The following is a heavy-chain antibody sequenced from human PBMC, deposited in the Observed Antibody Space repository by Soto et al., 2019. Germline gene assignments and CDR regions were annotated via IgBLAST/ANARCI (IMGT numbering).Heavy chain of an antibody. CDR2: IYYSGST. V-gene: IGHV4-30-4*01. CDR3: ARAEYYDFWSGYAPYYYYYGMDV. CDR1: GGSISSGDYY. J-gene: IGHJ6*02. Sequence: PSETLSLTCTVSGGSISSGDYYWSWIRQPPGKGLEWIGYIYYSGSTYYNPSLKSRVTISVDTSKNQFSLKLSSVTAADTAVYYCARAEYYDFWSGYAPYYYYYGMDVWGQGTTVTVSS. D-gene: IGHD3-3*01.